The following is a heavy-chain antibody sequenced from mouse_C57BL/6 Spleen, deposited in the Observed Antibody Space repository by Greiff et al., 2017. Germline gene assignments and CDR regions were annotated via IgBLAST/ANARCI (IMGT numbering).Heavy chain of an antibody. Sequence: VQLQQSGTVLARPGASVKMSCKTSGYTFTSYWMHWVKQRPGQGLEWIGAIYPGNSDTSYNQKFKGKAKLTAVTSASTAYMELSSLTNEDAAVYDCTREKDDGYPWYFDVWGTGTTVTVSS. J-gene: IGHJ1*03. D-gene: IGHD2-3*01. V-gene: IGHV1-5*01. CDR2: IYPGNSDT. CDR1: GYTFTSYW. CDR3: TREKDDGYPWYFDV.